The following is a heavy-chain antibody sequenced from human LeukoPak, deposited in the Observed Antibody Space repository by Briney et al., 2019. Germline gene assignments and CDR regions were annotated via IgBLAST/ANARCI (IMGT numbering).Heavy chain of an antibody. V-gene: IGHV4-38-2*02. CDR1: GYSISSGYY. D-gene: IGHD5-18*01. Sequence: PSETLSLTCTVSGYSISSGYYWGWIRQPPGKGLEWIGSIYHSGSTYYNPSLKSRVTISVDTSKNQFSLKLSSVTAADTAVYYCARDIGYSYGVFDPWGQGTLVTVSS. CDR3: ARDIGYSYGVFDP. J-gene: IGHJ5*02. CDR2: IYHSGST.